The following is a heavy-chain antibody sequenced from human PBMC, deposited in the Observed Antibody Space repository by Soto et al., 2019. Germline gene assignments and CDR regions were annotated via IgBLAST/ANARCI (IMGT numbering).Heavy chain of an antibody. Sequence: QVQLVQSGAEVKKPGSSVKVSCKASGGTFSSYAISWVRQAPGQGLEWMGGIIPIFGTANYAQKFQGRVTSTXXDXMXXASIELSSLKSEYTAVYYCARANLRYFDWFPWFDPWGQGTLVTVSS. V-gene: IGHV1-69*05. CDR2: IIPIFGTA. CDR3: ARANLRYFDWFPWFDP. CDR1: GGTFSSYA. D-gene: IGHD3-9*01. J-gene: IGHJ5*02.